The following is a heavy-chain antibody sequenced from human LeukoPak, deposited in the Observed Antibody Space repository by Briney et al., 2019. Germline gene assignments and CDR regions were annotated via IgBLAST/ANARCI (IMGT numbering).Heavy chain of an antibody. V-gene: IGHV3-48*04. D-gene: IGHD5-18*01. CDR2: ISSSGSTI. CDR1: GFTFSSYG. CDR3: ARDLMGTAYRGAFYY. Sequence: GETLRLSCAASGFTFSSYGMNWVRQAPGKGLEWVSYISSSGSTIYYADSVKGRFTISRDNAKNSLYLQMNSLRAEDTAVYYCARDLMGTAYRGAFYYWGQGTLVTVSS. J-gene: IGHJ4*02.